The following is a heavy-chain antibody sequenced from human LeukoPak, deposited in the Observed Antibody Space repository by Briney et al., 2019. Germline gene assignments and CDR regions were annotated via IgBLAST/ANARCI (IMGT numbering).Heavy chain of an antibody. Sequence: SETLSLTCAVYGGSFSGYYWSWIRQPPGKGLEWIGEINHSGSTNYNPSLKSRVTISVDTSKNQFSLKLSSVTAADTAVYYCARRAGYSIDYWGQGTLVTASS. J-gene: IGHJ4*02. CDR2: INHSGST. CDR3: ARRAGYSIDY. D-gene: IGHD6-13*01. CDR1: GGSFSGYY. V-gene: IGHV4-34*01.